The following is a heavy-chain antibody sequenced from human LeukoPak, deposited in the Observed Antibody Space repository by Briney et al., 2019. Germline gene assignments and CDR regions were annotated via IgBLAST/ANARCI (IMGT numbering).Heavy chain of an antibody. CDR2: INPNSGGT. D-gene: IGHD2-2*01. V-gene: IGHV1-2*02. Sequence: GASVKVSXKASGYTFTGYYMHWVRQAPGQGLEWMGWINPNSGGTNYAQKFQGRVTMTRDTSISTAYMELSRLRSDDTAVYYCARDGGVVVPAAPNYRGQGTLVTVSS. CDR1: GYTFTGYY. CDR3: ARDGGVVVPAAPNY. J-gene: IGHJ4*02.